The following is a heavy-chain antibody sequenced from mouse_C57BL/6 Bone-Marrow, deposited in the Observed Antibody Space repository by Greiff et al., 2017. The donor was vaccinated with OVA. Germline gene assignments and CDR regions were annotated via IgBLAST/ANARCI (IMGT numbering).Heavy chain of an antibody. J-gene: IGHJ4*01. CDR1: GYAFTDYY. V-gene: IGHV1-76*01. CDR2: IYPGSGNT. Sequence: QVQLKQSGAELVRPGASVKLSCKASGYAFTDYYINWVKQRPGQGLEWIARIYPGSGNTYYNEKFKGKATLTAEKSSSTAYMQLSSLTSEDSAVYFCARLRGDCWGQGTSVTVSS. D-gene: IGHD1-1*01. CDR3: ARLRGDC.